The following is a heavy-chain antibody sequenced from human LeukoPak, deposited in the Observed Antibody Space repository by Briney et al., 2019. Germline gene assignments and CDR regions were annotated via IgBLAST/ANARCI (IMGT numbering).Heavy chain of an antibody. V-gene: IGHV1-2*02. CDR3: ARDGPSGTPEFDY. CDR1: GFSFYDNYQY. Sequence: ASVKISSKASGFSFYDNYQYLYWVRQAPGQGLESMGCIHPKSGNTEYPQKFQGRVTLTRDTSINTAYMELRDLTSDDTAVYFCARDGPSGTPEFDYWGQGTLVTVSS. J-gene: IGHJ4*02. CDR2: IHPKSGNT.